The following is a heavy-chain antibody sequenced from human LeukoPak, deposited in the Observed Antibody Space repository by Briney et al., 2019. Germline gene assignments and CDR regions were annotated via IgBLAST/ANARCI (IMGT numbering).Heavy chain of an antibody. V-gene: IGHV3-30*18. J-gene: IGHJ4*02. Sequence: GGSLRLSCAASGFTFSSYGMHWVRQAPGKGLEWVAVISYDGSNKYYADSVKGRFTISRDNSKNTLYLQMYSLRAEDTAVYYCAKDSRLGVFDYWGQGTLVTVSS. CDR2: ISYDGSNK. CDR3: AKDSRLGVFDY. D-gene: IGHD3-16*01. CDR1: GFTFSSYG.